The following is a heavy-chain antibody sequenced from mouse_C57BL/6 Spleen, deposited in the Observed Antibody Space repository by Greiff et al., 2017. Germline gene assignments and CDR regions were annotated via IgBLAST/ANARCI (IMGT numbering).Heavy chain of an antibody. CDR2: IYPRSGNT. V-gene: IGHV1-81*01. D-gene: IGHD1-1*01. J-gene: IGHJ2*01. CDR1: GYTFTSYG. CDR3: ASGSSSYFDY. Sequence: VKLMESGAELARPGASVKLSCKASGYTFTSYGISWVKQRTGQGLEWIGEIYPRSGNTYYNEKFKGKATLTADKSSSTAYMELRSLTSEDSAVYFCASGSSSYFDYWGQGTTLTVSS.